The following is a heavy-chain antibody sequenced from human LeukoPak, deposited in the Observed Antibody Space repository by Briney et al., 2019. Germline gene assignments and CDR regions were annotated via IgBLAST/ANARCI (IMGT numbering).Heavy chain of an antibody. V-gene: IGHV3-7*01. CDR1: GFTFSSYW. CDR3: ARSSWGELQS. J-gene: IGHJ4*02. CDR2: IKQDGSEK. D-gene: IGHD1-26*01. Sequence: AGYLSLYCAASGFTFSSYWMSWVRQAPGKGLEWVANIKQDGSEKYYVDSVKGRFTISRDNAKNSLYLQMNSLRAEDTAVYYCARSSWGELQSWGQGTLVTVSS.